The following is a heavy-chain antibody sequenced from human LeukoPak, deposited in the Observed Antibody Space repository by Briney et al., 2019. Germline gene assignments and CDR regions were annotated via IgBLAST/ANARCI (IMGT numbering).Heavy chain of an antibody. CDR1: GGSISTSSYY. D-gene: IGHD2-2*01. J-gene: IGHJ3*02. V-gene: IGHV4-61*05. CDR2: IYYSGST. CDR3: ARPRYWGKISRYCSSTSCYGTRGAFDI. Sequence: SETLSLTCTVSGGSISTSSYYWSWIRQPPGKGLEWIGYIYYSGSTNYNPSLKSRVTISVDTSKNQFSLKLSSVTAADTAVYYCARPRYWGKISRYCSSTSCYGTRGAFDIWGRGTMVTVSS.